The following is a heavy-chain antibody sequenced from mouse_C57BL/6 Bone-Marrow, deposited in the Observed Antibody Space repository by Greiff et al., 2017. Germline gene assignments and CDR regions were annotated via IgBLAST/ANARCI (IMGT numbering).Heavy chain of an antibody. CDR3: ARSRAYYGSNYFDY. Sequence: QVQLQQSGAELVKPGASVKISCKASGYAFSSYWMNWVKQRPGKGLEWIGQIYPGDGDTNYNGKFKGKATLTADKSSSTAYMQLSSLTSEDSAVYFCARSRAYYGSNYFDYWGQGTTLTVSS. D-gene: IGHD1-1*01. CDR2: IYPGDGDT. CDR1: GYAFSSYW. V-gene: IGHV1-80*01. J-gene: IGHJ2*01.